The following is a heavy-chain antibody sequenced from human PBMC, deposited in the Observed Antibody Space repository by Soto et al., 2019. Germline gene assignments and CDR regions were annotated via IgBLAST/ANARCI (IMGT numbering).Heavy chain of an antibody. CDR1: GLTFSSYS. V-gene: IGHV3-21*01. CDR2: ISSSSSYI. Sequence: PGGSLRLSCAASGLTFSSYSMNWVRQAPGKGLEWVSSISSSSSYIYYADSVKGRFTISRDNAKNSLYLQMNSLRAEDTAVYYCARIGSLGNGMDVWGQGTTVTVSS. J-gene: IGHJ6*02. D-gene: IGHD3-10*01. CDR3: ARIGSLGNGMDV.